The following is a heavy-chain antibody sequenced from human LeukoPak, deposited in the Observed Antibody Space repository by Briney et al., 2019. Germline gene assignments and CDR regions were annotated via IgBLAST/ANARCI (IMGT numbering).Heavy chain of an antibody. Sequence: AGGSLRLSCAASGFTFDDYAMHWVRQAPGKGLEWVSGISWNSGSIGYADSVKGRFTISRDNSKNTLYLQMNSLRAEDTAVYYCAKPGEMATFDAFDIWGQGTMVTVSS. V-gene: IGHV3-9*01. J-gene: IGHJ3*02. CDR1: GFTFDDYA. CDR2: ISWNSGSI. CDR3: AKPGEMATFDAFDI. D-gene: IGHD5-24*01.